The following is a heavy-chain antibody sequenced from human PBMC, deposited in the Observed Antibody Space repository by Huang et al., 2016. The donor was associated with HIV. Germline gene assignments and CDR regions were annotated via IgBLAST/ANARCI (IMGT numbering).Heavy chain of an antibody. Sequence: QVQLVQSGAEVKKPGAAVKVSCQSSGYTFNIYDINWVRQAPGQGLEWMGWISNYNGNTKYVQKFQGRVTMTSETSTSTAYMGLRSLRFDDTAVYYCARVDGYSNFLHFDYWGQGTLVTVSS. CDR1: GYTFNIYD. J-gene: IGHJ4*02. V-gene: IGHV1-18*01. CDR3: ARVDGYSNFLHFDY. D-gene: IGHD4-4*01. CDR2: ISNYNGNT.